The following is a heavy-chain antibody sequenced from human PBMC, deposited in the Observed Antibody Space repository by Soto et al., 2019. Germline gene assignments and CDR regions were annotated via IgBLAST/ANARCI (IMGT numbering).Heavy chain of an antibody. J-gene: IGHJ6*02. Sequence: GGSLRLSCAASGFTFSSYGMHWVRQAPGKGLEWVAVISYDGSNKYYADSVKGRFTISRDNSKNTLYLQMNSLRAEDTAVYYCAKDGTAAGNARDYYYDMDVWGQGTMVTVSS. CDR1: GFTFSSYG. V-gene: IGHV3-30*18. CDR3: AKDGTAAGNARDYYYDMDV. CDR2: ISYDGSNK. D-gene: IGHD6-13*01.